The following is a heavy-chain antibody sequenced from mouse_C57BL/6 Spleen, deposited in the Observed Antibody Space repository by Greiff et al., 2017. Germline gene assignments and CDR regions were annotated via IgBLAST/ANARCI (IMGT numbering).Heavy chain of an antibody. CDR3: ARVSYYYGSSYPFAY. J-gene: IGHJ3*01. CDR1: GYSITSGYY. V-gene: IGHV3-6*01. Sequence: EVKLVESGPGLVKPSQSLSLTCSVTGYSITSGYYWNWIRQFPGNKLEWMGYISYDGSNNYNPSLKNRISITRDTSKNQFFLKLNSVTTEDTATYYCARVSYYYGSSYPFAYWGQGTLVTVSA. D-gene: IGHD1-1*01. CDR2: ISYDGSN.